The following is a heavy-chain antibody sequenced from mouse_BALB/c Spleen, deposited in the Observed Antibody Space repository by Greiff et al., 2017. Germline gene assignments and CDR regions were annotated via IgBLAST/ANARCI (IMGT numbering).Heavy chain of an antibody. CDR2: ISSGGSYT. V-gene: IGHV5-6-4*01. J-gene: IGHJ4*01. CDR1: GFTFSSYT. D-gene: IGHD1-1*01. Sequence: DVHLVESGGGLVKPGGSLKLSCAASGFTFSSYTMSWVRQTPEKRLEWVATISSGGSYTYYPDSVKGRFTISRDNAKNTLYLQMSSLKSEDTAMYYCTRPYYYGSSYGYAMDYWGQGTSVTVSS. CDR3: TRPYYYGSSYGYAMDY.